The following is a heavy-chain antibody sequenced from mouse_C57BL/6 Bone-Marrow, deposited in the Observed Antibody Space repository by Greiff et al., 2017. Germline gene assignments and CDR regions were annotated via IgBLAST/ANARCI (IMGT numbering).Heavy chain of an antibody. D-gene: IGHD1-1*01. J-gene: IGHJ2*01. CDR1: GFTFSSYG. CDR3: ARHQILITTVPRYFDY. V-gene: IGHV5-6*02. CDR2: ISSGGSYT. Sequence: EVKLEESGGDLVKPGGSLKLSCAASGFTFSSYGMSWVRQTPDKRLEWVATISSGGSYTYYPDSVKGRFTISRDNAKNTLYLQMSSLKSEDTAMYYCARHQILITTVPRYFDYWGQGTTLTVSS.